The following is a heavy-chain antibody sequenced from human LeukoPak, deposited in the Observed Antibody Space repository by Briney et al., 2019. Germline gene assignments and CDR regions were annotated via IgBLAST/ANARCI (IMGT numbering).Heavy chain of an antibody. CDR2: TYYRSKWYN. D-gene: IGHD3-10*01. Sequence: SQTLSLTCAISGDSVSSNSAAWNWIRQSPSRGLEWLGRTYYRSKWYNDYAVSVKSRITINPDTSKNQFSLQLNSVTPEDTAVYYCARAANVLLWFGELLSENYFDNWGQGTLVTVSS. J-gene: IGHJ4*02. V-gene: IGHV6-1*01. CDR3: ARAANVLLWFGELLSENYFDN. CDR1: GDSVSSNSAA.